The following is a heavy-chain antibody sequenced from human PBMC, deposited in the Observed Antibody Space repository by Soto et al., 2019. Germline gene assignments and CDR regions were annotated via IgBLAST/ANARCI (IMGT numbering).Heavy chain of an antibody. CDR2: IYHSGST. D-gene: IGHD3-10*01. CDR1: GGSISSGGYS. CDR3: ARVKASGVNFDY. V-gene: IGHV4-30-2*01. Sequence: SETLSLTCTVSGGSISSGGYSWSWIRQPPGKGLGWIGYIYHSGSTYYNPSLKSRVTISVDRSKNQFSLKLSSVTAADTAVYYCARVKASGVNFDYWGQGTLVTVSS. J-gene: IGHJ4*02.